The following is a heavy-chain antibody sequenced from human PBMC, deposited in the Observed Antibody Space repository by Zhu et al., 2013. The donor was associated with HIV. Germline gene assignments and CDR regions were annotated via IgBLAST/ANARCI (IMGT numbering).Heavy chain of an antibody. J-gene: IGHJ2*01. V-gene: IGHV1-18*01. CDR3: ARDILRGAPGSFDL. CDR1: GYTFTDYG. Sequence: QVQMVQSGAEMKRPGASVKVSCQTSGYTFTDYGVSWVRQTPAQGLEWMGWIAIYNDNKNIAQKFQGRVTMTTDISTNTVYMELTRLRSDDTAVYYCARDILRGAPGSFDLWGRGTPVTVSS. D-gene: IGHD1-26*01. CDR2: IAIYNDNK.